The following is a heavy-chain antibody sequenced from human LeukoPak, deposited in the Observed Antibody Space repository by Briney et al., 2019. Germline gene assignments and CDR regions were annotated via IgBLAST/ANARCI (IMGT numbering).Heavy chain of an antibody. D-gene: IGHD3/OR15-3a*01. V-gene: IGHV4-59*01. CDR3: ARDAGTGWYFDL. Sequence: SETLSLTCTVSGSSISSYHWSWIRQPPGKGLEWIGYMHYSGYTSYMPSLKSRVTISVDTSKNQLSLKLNSVTAADTAVYFCARDAGTGWYFDLWGRGTLVTVSS. CDR1: GSSISSYH. CDR2: MHYSGYT. J-gene: IGHJ2*01.